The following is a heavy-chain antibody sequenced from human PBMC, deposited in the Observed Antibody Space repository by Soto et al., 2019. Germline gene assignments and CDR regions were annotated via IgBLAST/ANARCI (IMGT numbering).Heavy chain of an antibody. CDR2: ISGSGGST. CDR1: GFTFSSYA. J-gene: IGHJ4*02. V-gene: IGHV3-23*01. CDR3: AKESIRSRYSSSWYGDY. Sequence: SGGSLRLSCAASGFTFSSYAMSWVRQAPGKGLEWVSAISGSGGSTYYADSVKGRFTISRDNSKNTLYLQMNSLRAEDTAVYYCAKESIRSRYSSSWYGDYWGQGTLVTVS. D-gene: IGHD6-13*01.